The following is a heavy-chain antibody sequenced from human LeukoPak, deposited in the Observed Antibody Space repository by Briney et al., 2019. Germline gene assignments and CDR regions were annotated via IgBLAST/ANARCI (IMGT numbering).Heavy chain of an antibody. CDR3: ARGSVYGYDAY. CDR1: GFTVSCNY. J-gene: IGHJ4*02. V-gene: IGHV3-53*01. Sequence: GGSLRLFCSTSGFTVSCNYIGWGRQAPGKGPEWVSVIYSGGSTYYADSVKGRFTISRDNSKNTLYLQMNSLRAEDTAVYYCARGSVYGYDAYWGQGTLVTVSS. CDR2: IYSGGST. D-gene: IGHD5-18*01.